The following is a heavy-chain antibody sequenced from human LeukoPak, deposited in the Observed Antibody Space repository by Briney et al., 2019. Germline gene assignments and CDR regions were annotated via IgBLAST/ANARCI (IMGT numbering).Heavy chain of an antibody. CDR1: GFTFSSYW. J-gene: IGHJ4*02. CDR3: ASFYGPFDY. V-gene: IGHV3-23*01. CDR2: ISGSGGST. D-gene: IGHD2/OR15-2a*01. Sequence: GGSLRLSCAASGFTFSSYWMSWVRQAPGKGLEWVSAISGSGGSTYYADSVRGRFTISRDNAKNSLYLQMNSLRAEDTAVYYCASFYGPFDYWGQGTLVTVSS.